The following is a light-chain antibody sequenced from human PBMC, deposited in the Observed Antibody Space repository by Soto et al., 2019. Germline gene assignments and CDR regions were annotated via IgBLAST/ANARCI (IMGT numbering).Light chain of an antibody. J-gene: IGKJ1*01. CDR2: DAS. Sequence: DIQMTQSPSTLSASVGDRVTITCRASQSISIWLAWYQQKPGKAPNILIYDASTLVSGVPSRFSGSGSGTEFTLSISSLQPDDFAAYYCQQYNNYFSWTFGQGTKVEIK. V-gene: IGKV1-5*01. CDR3: QQYNNYFSWT. CDR1: QSISIW.